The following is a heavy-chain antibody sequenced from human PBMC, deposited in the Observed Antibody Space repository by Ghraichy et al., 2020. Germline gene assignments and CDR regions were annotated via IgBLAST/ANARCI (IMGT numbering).Heavy chain of an antibody. D-gene: IGHD2-21*01. CDR1: GFTFSSYA. CDR3: AREVGNFDY. V-gene: IGHV3-23*01. J-gene: IGHJ4*02. CDR2: ISGSGGST. Sequence: GESLNISCAASGFTFSSYAMSWVRQAPGKGLEWVSVISGSGGSTYYADSVKGRFTISRDNSKNTLYLQMNSLRAEDTAVYYCAREVGNFDYWAREPWSPSPQ.